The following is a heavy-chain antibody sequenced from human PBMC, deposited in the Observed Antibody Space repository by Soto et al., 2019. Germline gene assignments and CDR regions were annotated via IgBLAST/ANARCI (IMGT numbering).Heavy chain of an antibody. J-gene: IGHJ4*02. CDR1: GGTFSSYA. D-gene: IGHD5-18*01. Sequence: ASVKVSCKASGGTFSSYAISWVRQAPGQGLEWMGWINPNSGGTNYAQKFQGWVTMTRDTSISTAYMELSRLRSDDTAVYYCARGGYSYGYVDYWGQGTLVTVSS. V-gene: IGHV1-2*04. CDR2: INPNSGGT. CDR3: ARGGYSYGYVDY.